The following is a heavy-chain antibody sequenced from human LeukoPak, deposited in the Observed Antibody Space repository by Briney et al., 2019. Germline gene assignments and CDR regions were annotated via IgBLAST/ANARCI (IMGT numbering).Heavy chain of an antibody. CDR3: ARDSHYVLYGDYADFDY. V-gene: IGHV3-21*01. D-gene: IGHD4-17*01. CDR2: ISSSSSYI. Sequence: PGGSLRLSCAASGFTFSSYSMNWVRQAPGKGLEWVSSISSSSSYIYYADSVKGRFTISRDNAKNSLYLQMNSLRAEDTAVYYCARDSHYVLYGDYADFDYWGQGTLVTVSS. J-gene: IGHJ4*02. CDR1: GFTFSSYS.